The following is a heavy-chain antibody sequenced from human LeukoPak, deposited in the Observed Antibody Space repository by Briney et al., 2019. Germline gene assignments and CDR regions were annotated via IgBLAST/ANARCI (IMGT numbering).Heavy chain of an antibody. D-gene: IGHD1-26*01. CDR2: MNTNTGAT. J-gene: IGHJ4*02. CDR1: GYTLTDYY. CDR3: ARRPREGGALDY. Sequence: RASVTVSCKASGYTLTDYYMHWVRQAPGQGLEWMGWMNTNTGATKYAQKFRGRVTMTRDTSIRTAYMDLSSLRYDDTAVYYCARRPREGGALDYWGQGTLVTVSS. V-gene: IGHV1-2*02.